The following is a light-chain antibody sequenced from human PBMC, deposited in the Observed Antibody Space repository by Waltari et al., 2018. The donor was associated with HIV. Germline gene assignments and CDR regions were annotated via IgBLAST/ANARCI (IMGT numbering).Light chain of an antibody. Sequence: QSALTQPPSASGSPGQSVTISCTGTSSDVGAYNYVSWFQQHPGKAPKLMIYDVTKRPSGVPCRFSCSKSGNTASLPVSGLQAEDEADYYCASHAGSKDVFGGGTRLTVL. V-gene: IGLV2-8*01. CDR2: DVT. J-gene: IGLJ2*01. CDR3: ASHAGSKDV. CDR1: SSDVGAYNY.